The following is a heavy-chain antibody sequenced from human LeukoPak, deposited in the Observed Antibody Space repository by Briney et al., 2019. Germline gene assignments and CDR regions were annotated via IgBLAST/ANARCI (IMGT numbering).Heavy chain of an antibody. CDR2: INPNSGGT. CDR1: GYTFTDYY. J-gene: IGHJ5*02. Sequence: ASVKVSCKASGYTFTDYYMHWVRQAPGQGLEWMGWINPNSGGTNYAQKFQGRVTMTRDTSISTAYMELSSLRSEDTAVYYCARGYSSSPNWFDPWGQGTLVTVSS. V-gene: IGHV1-2*02. D-gene: IGHD6-13*01. CDR3: ARGYSSSPNWFDP.